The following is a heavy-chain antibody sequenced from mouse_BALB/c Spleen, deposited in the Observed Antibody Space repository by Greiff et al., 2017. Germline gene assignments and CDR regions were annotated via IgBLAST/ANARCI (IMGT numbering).Heavy chain of an antibody. CDR2: ISYSGST. Sequence: EVKLMESGPGLVKPSQSLSLTCTVTGYSITSDYAWNWIRQFPGNKLEWMGYISYSGSTSYNPSLKSRISITRDTSKNQFFLQLNSVTTEDTATYYCARENYDYEAYYFDYWGQGTTLTVSS. CDR3: ARENYDYEAYYFDY. V-gene: IGHV3-2*02. D-gene: IGHD2-4*01. CDR1: GYSITSDYA. J-gene: IGHJ2*01.